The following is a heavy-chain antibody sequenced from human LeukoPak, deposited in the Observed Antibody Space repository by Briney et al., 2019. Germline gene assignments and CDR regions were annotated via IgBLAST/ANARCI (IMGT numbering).Heavy chain of an antibody. J-gene: IGHJ5*02. D-gene: IGHD4-17*01. V-gene: IGHV1-2*02. CDR2: INPNSGGT. Sequence: ASVKVSCKASGDTFTGYYMHWVRQAPGQGLEWMGWINPNSGGTNYAQKFQGRVTMTRDTSISTAYMELSRLRSDDTAVYYCARDSDGRARFYGDYLSWFDPWGQGTLVTVSS. CDR1: GDTFTGYY. CDR3: ARDSDGRARFYGDYLSWFDP.